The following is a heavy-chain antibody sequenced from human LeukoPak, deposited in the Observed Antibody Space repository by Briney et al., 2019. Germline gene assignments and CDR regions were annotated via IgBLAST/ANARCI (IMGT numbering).Heavy chain of an antibody. CDR2: VNNKGNNK. D-gene: IGHD1-26*01. Sequence: TGGSLRLSCAATRFTFSRYAMSWVRQAPGKGLEWVSAVNNKGNNKYYADSVKGRFTISRDNSKNTLYLQMDSLRAEGTAVYYCAKDVRGGPILGAGSVDFWGQGTLVTVSS. J-gene: IGHJ4*02. V-gene: IGHV3-23*05. CDR3: AKDVRGGPILGAGSVDF. CDR1: RFTFSRYA.